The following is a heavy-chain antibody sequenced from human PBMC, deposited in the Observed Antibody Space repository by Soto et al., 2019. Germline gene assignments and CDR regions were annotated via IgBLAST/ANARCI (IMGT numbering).Heavy chain of an antibody. Sequence: SETLSLTCAVYGGSFSGYYWSWIRQPPGKGLEWIGEINHSGSTNYNPSLKSRVTISVDTSKNQFSLKLSSVTAADTAVYYCARVGGDYDLDYWGQGTLVTVSS. V-gene: IGHV4-34*01. J-gene: IGHJ4*02. CDR3: ARVGGDYDLDY. CDR2: INHSGST. D-gene: IGHD4-17*01. CDR1: GGSFSGYY.